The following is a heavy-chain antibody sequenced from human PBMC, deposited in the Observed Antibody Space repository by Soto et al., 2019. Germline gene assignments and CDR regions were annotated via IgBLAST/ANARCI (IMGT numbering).Heavy chain of an antibody. Sequence: QVQLVQSGAEVKKPGASLKVSWKASGYTFTSYDIHWVRQATGQGLEWMGWMNPNSGNTGYAQKFQGRVTTTRNTSISTAYRELSSLRSEDTAAYDCARGRYYRQDWGQGTLVTVSS. J-gene: IGHJ4*02. CDR3: ARGRYYRQD. D-gene: IGHD4-4*01. CDR2: MNPNSGNT. V-gene: IGHV1-8*02. CDR1: GYTFTSYD.